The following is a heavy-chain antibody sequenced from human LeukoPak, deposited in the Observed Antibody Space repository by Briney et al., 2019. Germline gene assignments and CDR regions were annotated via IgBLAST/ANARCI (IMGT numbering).Heavy chain of an antibody. Sequence: ASVKVSCKVSGYTLTELSMHWVRQAPGKGLEWMGGFDPEDGETIYAQKFQGRVTMNEDTSTDTAYMELSSLRSEDTAVYYCATGPPPLAYCGGDCYSGLFDYWGQGTLVTVSS. J-gene: IGHJ4*02. CDR3: ATGPPPLAYCGGDCYSGLFDY. V-gene: IGHV1-24*01. CDR1: GYTLTELS. D-gene: IGHD2-21*02. CDR2: FDPEDGET.